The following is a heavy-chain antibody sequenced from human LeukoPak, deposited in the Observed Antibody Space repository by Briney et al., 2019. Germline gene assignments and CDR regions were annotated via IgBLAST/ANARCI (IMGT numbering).Heavy chain of an antibody. CDR1: GGSFSGYY. CDR2: INHSGST. Sequence: SETLSLTCAVYGGSFSGYYWSWIRQPPGKGLEWIGEINHSGSTNYNPSIKSRVTISVDTSKNQFSLKLSSVTAADTAVYYCARAPIDGSWYVAGMDVWGQGTTVTVSS. D-gene: IGHD6-13*01. CDR3: ARAPIDGSWYVAGMDV. V-gene: IGHV4-34*01. J-gene: IGHJ6*02.